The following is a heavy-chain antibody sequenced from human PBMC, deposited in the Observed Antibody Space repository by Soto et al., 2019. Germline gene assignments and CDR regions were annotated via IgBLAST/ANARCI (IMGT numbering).Heavy chain of an antibody. Sequence: EVQLVESGGGLVQPGGSLRLSCAASGFIFSSSSMNWVRQAPGKGLEWVSYISSSSDTIYYADSVKGRFTISRDNAKNSRYLQVNSLRDEDTAVYYCARSGGDYWGQGTLVTVSS. CDR3: ARSGGDY. V-gene: IGHV3-48*02. D-gene: IGHD1-1*01. J-gene: IGHJ4*02. CDR1: GFIFSSSS. CDR2: ISSSSDTI.